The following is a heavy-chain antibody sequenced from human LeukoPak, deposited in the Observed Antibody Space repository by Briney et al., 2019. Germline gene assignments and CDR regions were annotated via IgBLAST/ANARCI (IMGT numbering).Heavy chain of an antibody. CDR2: INQDGSDR. J-gene: IGHJ4*02. CDR3: ARYCSSTSCSSNGKFDY. V-gene: IGHV3-7*01. D-gene: IGHD2-2*01. Sequence: GGSLRLSCVASGFTFSSYWMTWVRQAPGKGLEWVASINQDGSDRYYVDSVKGRFTISRDNAKNSLYLQMNSLRADDTAVYYCARYCSSTSCSSNGKFDYWGQGTLVTAPS. CDR1: GFTFSSYW.